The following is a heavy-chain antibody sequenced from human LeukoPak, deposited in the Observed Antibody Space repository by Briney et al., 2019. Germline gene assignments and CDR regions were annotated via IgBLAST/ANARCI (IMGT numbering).Heavy chain of an antibody. Sequence: SETLSLTCTVSGGSISSYYWSWIRQPPGKGLEWIGYIYYSGSTSYNPSLKSRVTISVDTSKNQFSLKLSSVTAADTAVYYCAGRVVPAATMYYFDYWGQGTLVTVSS. D-gene: IGHD2-2*01. CDR2: IYYSGST. J-gene: IGHJ4*02. CDR1: GGSISSYY. CDR3: AGRVVPAATMYYFDY. V-gene: IGHV4-59*01.